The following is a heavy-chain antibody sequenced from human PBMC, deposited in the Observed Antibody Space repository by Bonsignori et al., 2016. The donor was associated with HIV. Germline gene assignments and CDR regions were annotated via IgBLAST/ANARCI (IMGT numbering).Heavy chain of an antibody. Sequence: WIRQPPGKGLEWISVLYTDGSTYNAASVKGRFTISRDKDKNTLFLQMNSLRGDDTAVYYCVGGSADSSGYYFTDFWGHGTLVTVSS. CDR2: LYTDGST. V-gene: IGHV3-66*01. J-gene: IGHJ4*01. CDR3: VGGSADSSGYYFTDF. D-gene: IGHD3-22*01.